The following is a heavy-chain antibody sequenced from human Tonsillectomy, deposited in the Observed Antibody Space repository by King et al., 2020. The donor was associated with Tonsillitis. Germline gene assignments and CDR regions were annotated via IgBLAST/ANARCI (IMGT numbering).Heavy chain of an antibody. CDR2: ISSSSSTI. D-gene: IGHD1-14*01. Sequence: VQLVESGGGLVQPGGSLRLSCAASGFTFSSYSMNWVRQAPGKGLEWVSYISSSSSTIYYADSVKGRFTISRDNAKNSLYLQMNSLRAEDTAVYYCARDQNHGYWGQGTLVTVSS. V-gene: IGHV3-48*01. J-gene: IGHJ4*02. CDR1: GFTFSSYS. CDR3: ARDQNHGY.